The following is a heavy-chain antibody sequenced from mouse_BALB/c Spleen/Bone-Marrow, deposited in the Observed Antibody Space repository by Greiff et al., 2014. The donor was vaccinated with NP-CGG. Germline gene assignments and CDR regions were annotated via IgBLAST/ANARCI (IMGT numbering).Heavy chain of an antibody. V-gene: IGHV5-6-4*01. J-gene: IGHJ4*01. Sequence: EVQRVESGGGLVKPGGSLKLSCAASGFTFSSYTMSWVRQTPEKRLEWVATISSGGSYTYYPDSVKGRFTISRDNAKNTLYLQMSSLKSEDTAMYYCTRDGKGNYDYAMDYWGQGTSVTVSP. CDR1: GFTFSSYT. CDR3: TRDGKGNYDYAMDY. CDR2: ISSGGSYT. D-gene: IGHD2-1*01.